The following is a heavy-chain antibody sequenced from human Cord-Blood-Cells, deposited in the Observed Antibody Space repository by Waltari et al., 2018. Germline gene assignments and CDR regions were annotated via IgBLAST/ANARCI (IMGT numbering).Heavy chain of an antibody. CDR1: GGTFSSYA. D-gene: IGHD2-2*02. CDR2: ISPSFGTA. V-gene: IGHV1-69*01. CDR3: ARGYCSSTSCYNWYFDL. Sequence: QVQLVQSGAEVKKPGSSVKVSCKASGGTFSSYAISWVRQAPGQGLEWMGGISPSFGTANYAQKFQGRVTITADESTSTAYMELSSLRSEDTAVYYCARGYCSSTSCYNWYFDLWGRGTLVTVSS. J-gene: IGHJ2*01.